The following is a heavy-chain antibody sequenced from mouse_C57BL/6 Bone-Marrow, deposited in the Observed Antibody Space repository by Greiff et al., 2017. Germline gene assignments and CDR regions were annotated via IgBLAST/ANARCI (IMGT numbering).Heavy chain of an antibody. CDR3: ARSGDSSGAGAMEY. CDR1: GYTFTSYW. J-gene: IGHJ4*01. CDR2: IHPNSGST. D-gene: IGHD3-2*02. Sequence: QVQLQQPGAELVKPGASVKLSCKASGYTFTSYWMPWVKQRPGQGLEWIGMIHPNSGSTNYNEKFKSKATLTADKSSSTAYMQLSSLTSEDSAVYYCARSGDSSGAGAMEYWGQGTSVTVSS. V-gene: IGHV1-64*01.